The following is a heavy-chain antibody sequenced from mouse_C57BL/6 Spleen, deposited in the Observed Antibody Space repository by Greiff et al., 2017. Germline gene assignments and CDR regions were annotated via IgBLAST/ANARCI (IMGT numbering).Heavy chain of an antibody. Sequence: VNVVESGPELVKPGASVKISCKASGYAFSSSWMNWVKQRPGKGLEWIGRIYPGDGDTNYNGKFKGKATLTADKSSSTAYMQLSSLTSEDSAVYFCARTYYSNSYAMDYWGQGTSVTVSS. CDR1: GYAFSSSW. CDR2: IYPGDGDT. J-gene: IGHJ4*01. CDR3: ARTYYSNSYAMDY. V-gene: IGHV1-82*01. D-gene: IGHD2-5*01.